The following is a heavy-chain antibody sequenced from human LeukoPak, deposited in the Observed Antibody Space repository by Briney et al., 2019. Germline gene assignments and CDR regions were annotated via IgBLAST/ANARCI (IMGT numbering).Heavy chain of an antibody. V-gene: IGHV3-11*01. CDR3: AKAAHLGYCSSTSCPDYYYYNGMDV. CDR2: ISSSSSTM. D-gene: IGHD2-2*01. Sequence: PGGPLRLSCAASGFTFSDYYMSWIRQAPGKGLEWVSYISSSSSTMYYADSVKGRFTISRDNAKNSLYLQMNSLRAEDTAVYYCAKAAHLGYCSSTSCPDYYYYNGMDVWGQGTTVTVSS. CDR1: GFTFSDYY. J-gene: IGHJ6*02.